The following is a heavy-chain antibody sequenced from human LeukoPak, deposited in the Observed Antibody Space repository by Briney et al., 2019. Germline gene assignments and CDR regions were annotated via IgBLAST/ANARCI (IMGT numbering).Heavy chain of an antibody. J-gene: IGHJ4*02. CDR1: GDSMSSSNYY. Sequence: SETLSLTCTVSGDSMSSSNYYWGWIRQPPGRGLEWIGNIHYTGNTYYNPPLKSRVTISLDTSKNLFSLKLSSVTAADTAVYYCARRTGTTMVRKFDYWGQGTLVTVSS. D-gene: IGHD3-10*01. CDR2: IHYTGNT. CDR3: ARRTGTTMVRKFDY. V-gene: IGHV4-39*01.